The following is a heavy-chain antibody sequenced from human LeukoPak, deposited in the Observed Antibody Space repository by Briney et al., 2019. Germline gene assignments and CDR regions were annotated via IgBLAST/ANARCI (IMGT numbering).Heavy chain of an antibody. D-gene: IGHD3-3*01. V-gene: IGHV1-8*01. Sequence: GASVKVSCKASGYTFTSYDINWVRQATGQGREWMGWMNPNSGNTGYAQKFQGRGTITRNTSISTAYMELSSLRSEDTAVYYCARGPYYDFWSGYNPPFDYWGQGTLVTVSS. CDR3: ARGPYYDFWSGYNPPFDY. CDR1: GYTFTSYD. J-gene: IGHJ4*02. CDR2: MNPNSGNT.